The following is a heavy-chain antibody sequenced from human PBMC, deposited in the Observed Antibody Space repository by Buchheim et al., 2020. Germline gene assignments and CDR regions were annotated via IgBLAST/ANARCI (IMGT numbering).Heavy chain of an antibody. J-gene: IGHJ5*02. CDR2: IYSSGST. Sequence: QVQLQESGPGLVKPSETLSLTCTVSGGSISSYYWSWIRQPPGKGLEWIAYIYSSGSTNYNPSLRGRLTISMDTSKNQFSLSLSSVTAADTAVYYCARQHRSGTTYVDPWGQGTL. V-gene: IGHV4-59*08. D-gene: IGHD3-10*01. CDR1: GGSISSYY. CDR3: ARQHRSGTTYVDP.